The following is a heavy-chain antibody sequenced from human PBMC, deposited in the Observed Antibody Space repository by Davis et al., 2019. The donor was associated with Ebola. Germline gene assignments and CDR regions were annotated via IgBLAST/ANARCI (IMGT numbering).Heavy chain of an antibody. D-gene: IGHD6-6*01. CDR3: AREPIAARPFDY. Sequence: MPSETLSLTCTVSGGSISSYYWSWIRQPPGKGLEWIGYIYYSGSTNYNPSLKSRVTISVDTSKNQFSLKLSSVTAADTAVYYCAREPIAARPFDYWSQGTLVTVSS. CDR1: GGSISSYY. V-gene: IGHV4-59*12. CDR2: IYYSGST. J-gene: IGHJ4*02.